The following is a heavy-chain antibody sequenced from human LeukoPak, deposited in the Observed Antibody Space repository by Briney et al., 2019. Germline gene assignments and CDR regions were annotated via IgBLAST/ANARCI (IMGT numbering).Heavy chain of an antibody. CDR1: GFTFSDYY. Sequence: PGGSLRLSCAAPGFTFSDYYMSWIRQPPGKGLEWVSYISSSGSYAYYADSVKGRFAISRDNAKNSLFLQMNSLRVDDTAVYYCARDLGGDGYKQGGFDYWGQGILVTVSS. V-gene: IGHV3-11*05. J-gene: IGHJ4*02. D-gene: IGHD5-24*01. CDR3: ARDLGGDGYKQGGFDY. CDR2: ISSSGSYA.